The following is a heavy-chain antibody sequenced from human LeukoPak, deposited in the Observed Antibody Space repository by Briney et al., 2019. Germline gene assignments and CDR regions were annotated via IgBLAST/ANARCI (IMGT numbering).Heavy chain of an antibody. D-gene: IGHD2-8*01. CDR1: GGSFSGYY. CDR2: INHSGST. CDR3: AREWNY. V-gene: IGHV4-34*01. Sequence: SETLSLTCAVYGGSFSGYYWSWIRQPPGKGLEWIGEINHSGSTNYNPSLKSRVTISVDTSKNQFSLKLSSVTAADTAVYYCAREWNYWGQGTLVIVSS. J-gene: IGHJ4*02.